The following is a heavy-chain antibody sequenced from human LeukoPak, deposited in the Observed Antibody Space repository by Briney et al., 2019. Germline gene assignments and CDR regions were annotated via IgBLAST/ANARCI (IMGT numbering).Heavy chain of an antibody. Sequence: SETLSLTCTVSGGSIGFYFWSWIRQSAGKGLEWIGRINGNGVTNYNPSLKSRVTMSVDTSKSQFSLNLRSVIAADSSVYYCARDELRTTYRFSWDPWGQGILVTVSS. CDR3: ARDELRTTYRFSWDP. CDR1: GGSIGFYF. V-gene: IGHV4-4*07. J-gene: IGHJ5*02. D-gene: IGHD3-16*02. CDR2: INGNGVT.